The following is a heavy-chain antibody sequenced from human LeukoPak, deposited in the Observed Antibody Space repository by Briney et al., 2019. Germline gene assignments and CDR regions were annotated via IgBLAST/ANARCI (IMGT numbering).Heavy chain of an antibody. Sequence: GGSLRLSCAASGFTFSGYWMSWVRQAPGKGLVWVSHINKDGSSTSYADSVKGRFTISRDNAKNTLYLQMSSLRAEDTALYYCARPLYGDFAKYFQRWGQGTLVTVSS. J-gene: IGHJ1*01. D-gene: IGHD4-17*01. CDR2: INKDGSST. CDR3: ARPLYGDFAKYFQR. CDR1: GFTFSGYW. V-gene: IGHV3-74*01.